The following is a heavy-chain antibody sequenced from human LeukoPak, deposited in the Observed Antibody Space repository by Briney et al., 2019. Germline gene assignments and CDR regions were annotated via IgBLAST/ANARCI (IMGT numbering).Heavy chain of an antibody. V-gene: IGHV4-59*08. Sequence: SETLSLTCTVSGSSINSNFWTWIRQPPGKGLEWIGYIYSSGGANYNPSIKSRVIISGDTSKNQISLKLTSVTAADTAVYFCARHRDYYDTWGRGTLVTVSS. CDR1: GSSINSNF. D-gene: IGHD3-22*01. CDR2: IYSSGGA. CDR3: ARHRDYYDT. J-gene: IGHJ4*01.